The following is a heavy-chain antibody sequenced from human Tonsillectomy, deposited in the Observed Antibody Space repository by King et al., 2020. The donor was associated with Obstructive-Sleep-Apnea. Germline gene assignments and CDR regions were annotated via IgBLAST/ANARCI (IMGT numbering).Heavy chain of an antibody. CDR2: TYYRSKWYN. Sequence: VQLQQSGPSLVKPSQTLSLTCAISGDIVSSNSAAWNWIRQSPSRGLEWLGRTYYRSKWYNDYAIFVNSRITINPDTSKNHLSLQLTSVTTEDTAVYYCARQNIVAPGAWFDPWGQGTLATVSS. CDR3: ARQNIVAPGAWFDP. J-gene: IGHJ5*02. V-gene: IGHV6-1*01. D-gene: IGHD5-12*01. CDR1: GDIVSSNSAA.